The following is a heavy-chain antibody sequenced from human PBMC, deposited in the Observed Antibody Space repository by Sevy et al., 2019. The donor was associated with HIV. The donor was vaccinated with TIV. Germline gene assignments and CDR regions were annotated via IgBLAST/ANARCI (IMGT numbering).Heavy chain of an antibody. D-gene: IGHD2-2*01. V-gene: IGHV1-3*04. Sequence: ASVKVSCKASGYTFSYYAVHWVRQAPGQRLEWMAWINTANGNTKYSQKFQGRLTITRDTSASIVYMQLSSLRSEDTAVYYCARDPGGLPAAMMGWFDPWGQGTLVTVSS. CDR2: INTANGNT. J-gene: IGHJ5*02. CDR1: GYTFSYYA. CDR3: ARDPGGLPAAMMGWFDP.